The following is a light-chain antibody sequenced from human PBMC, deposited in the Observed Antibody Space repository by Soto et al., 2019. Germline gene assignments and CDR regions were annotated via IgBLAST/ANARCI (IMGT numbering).Light chain of an antibody. CDR3: QQRATCPPLIT. CDR2: DIS. Sequence: EIVLTQSPATLSLSPGERATLSCRTSQSVTTNFAWYQQKPGQAPRLLIYDISNRATGIPDRCSGSGAGTDFTLPISSLEPEEFAAYYCQQRATCPPLITVGPGTKVEIK. V-gene: IGKV3-11*01. CDR1: QSVTTN. J-gene: IGKJ3*01.